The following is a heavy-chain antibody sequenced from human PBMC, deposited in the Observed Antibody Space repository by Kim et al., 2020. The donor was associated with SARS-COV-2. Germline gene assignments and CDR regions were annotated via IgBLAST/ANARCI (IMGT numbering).Heavy chain of an antibody. CDR2: ISWNSGSI. J-gene: IGHJ6*02. Sequence: GGSLRLSCAASGFTFDDYAMHWVRQAPGKGLEWVSGISWNSGSIGYADSVKGRFTISRDNAKNSLYLQMNSLRAEDTALYYCAKDLVRGYGMDVWGQGTTVTVSS. CDR3: AKDLVRGYGMDV. CDR1: GFTFDDYA. V-gene: IGHV3-9*01. D-gene: IGHD3-10*01.